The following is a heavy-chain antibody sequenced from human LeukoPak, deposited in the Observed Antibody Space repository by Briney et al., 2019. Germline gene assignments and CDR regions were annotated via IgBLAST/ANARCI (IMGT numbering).Heavy chain of an antibody. J-gene: IGHJ5*02. Sequence: TGGSLRLSCTASGFSFSDYYMSWIRQAPGEGLEWVSSITSSGSALHFADSVKGRFTISRDNAKKSVYLQMNSLGAEDTAVYYCARVKVGSWDWFDPWGQGTLVTVSS. CDR1: GFSFSDYY. V-gene: IGHV3-11*04. D-gene: IGHD1-26*01. CDR3: ARVKVGSWDWFDP. CDR2: ITSSGSAL.